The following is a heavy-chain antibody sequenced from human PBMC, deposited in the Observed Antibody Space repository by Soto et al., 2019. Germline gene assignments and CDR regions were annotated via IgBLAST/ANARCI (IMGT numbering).Heavy chain of an antibody. D-gene: IGHD3-22*01. Sequence: SETLSLTCPVSGGSISSGGYYWSWIRQHPGKGLEWIGYIYYSGNTYYNPSLKSRVTISEDTSKNQFSLKLSSVTAADTAVYYCARATYYYDSSGYSDRVLDYWGQGTLVTVSS. J-gene: IGHJ4*02. CDR1: GGSISSGGYY. V-gene: IGHV4-31*03. CDR3: ARATYYYDSSGYSDRVLDY. CDR2: IYYSGNT.